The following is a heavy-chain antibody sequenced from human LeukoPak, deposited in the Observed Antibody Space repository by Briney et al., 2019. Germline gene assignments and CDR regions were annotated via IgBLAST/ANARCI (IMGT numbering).Heavy chain of an antibody. CDR3: ARVPFDWCPFDL. D-gene: IGHD3-9*01. CDR1: GFTFTTYA. Sequence: GGSLRLSCAASGFTFTTYAMNWVRQAPGKGLEWVSSISSSSSYIYYADSVKGRFTISRDNAKNSLYLQMNSLRAEDTAVYYCARVPFDWCPFDLWGRGTLVTVSS. J-gene: IGHJ2*01. CDR2: ISSSSSYI. V-gene: IGHV3-21*01.